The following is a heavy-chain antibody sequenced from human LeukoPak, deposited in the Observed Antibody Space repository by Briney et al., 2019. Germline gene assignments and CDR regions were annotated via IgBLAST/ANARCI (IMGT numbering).Heavy chain of an antibody. V-gene: IGHV3-23*01. CDR3: AKVTGGYSRNTHFDY. J-gene: IGHJ4*02. CDR2: VSGSGSST. D-gene: IGHD7-27*01. Sequence: GGSLRLSCAASGLTFSSYATSWVRQAPGKGLEWVSAVSGSGSSTNYADSVKGRFTISRDNSKNTLYLQMNSLRAEDTAVYYCAKVTGGYSRNTHFDYWGQGTPVTVSS. CDR1: GLTFSSYA.